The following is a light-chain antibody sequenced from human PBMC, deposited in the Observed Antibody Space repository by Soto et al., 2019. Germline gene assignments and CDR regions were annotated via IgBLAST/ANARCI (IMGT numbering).Light chain of an antibody. CDR3: TTHTTAGIHV. V-gene: IGLV2-14*03. CDR2: NVD. CDR1: SNDVGAFIY. Sequence: QSALTQPASVSGSPGQSITVSCIGTSNDVGAFIYVSWYQQHPDKAPKLILYNVDTRPFGVSHRFSGSKSAKTAYLTISGVQADDEADYYCTTHTTAGIHVFGSGTKLTVL. J-gene: IGLJ1*01.